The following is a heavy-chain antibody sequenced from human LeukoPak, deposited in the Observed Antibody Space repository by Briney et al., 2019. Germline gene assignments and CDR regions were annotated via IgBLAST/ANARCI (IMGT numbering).Heavy chain of an antibody. CDR2: ISCTGGTT. J-gene: IGHJ4*02. Sequence: GGSLRLSRVASGFTFSNFAMGWVRQAPGKGLECVSTISCTGGTTHDADSLRGQFTISRDNSKDTLYLQMNSLTVEDTAVYYCARDRRGGSYPFDCWGQGTLVTVSS. V-gene: IGHV3-23*01. CDR1: GFTFSNFA. CDR3: ARDRRGGSYPFDC. D-gene: IGHD1-26*01.